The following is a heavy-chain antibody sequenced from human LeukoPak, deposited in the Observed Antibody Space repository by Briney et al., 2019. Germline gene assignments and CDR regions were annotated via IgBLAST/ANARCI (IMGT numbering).Heavy chain of an antibody. CDR2: ISYDGSNE. CDR1: GFTFRSYG. J-gene: IGHJ3*02. CDR3: AREPPGDAFDI. Sequence: GGSLRLSCAASGFTFRSYGMHWVRQAPGKGLEWVAVISYDGSNEYYADSVKGRFAISRDESKNTLYLQVNSLRAEDTAVYYCAREPPGDAFDIWGQGTMVTVSS. V-gene: IGHV3-30*03.